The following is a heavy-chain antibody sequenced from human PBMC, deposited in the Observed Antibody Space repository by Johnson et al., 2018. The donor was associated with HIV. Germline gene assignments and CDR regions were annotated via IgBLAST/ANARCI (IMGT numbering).Heavy chain of an antibody. Sequence: LVESGGGVVQPGGSLRLSCAASGFTFDDYAMHWVRQAPGKGLEWVSGISWNSGSIGYADSVKGRFTISRDNAKNSLYLQMNSLRAEDTALYYCARATVESAFDIWGQGTMVTVSS. J-gene: IGHJ3*02. D-gene: IGHD1-1*01. CDR3: ARATVESAFDI. CDR2: ISWNSGSI. CDR1: GFTFDDYA. V-gene: IGHV3-9*01.